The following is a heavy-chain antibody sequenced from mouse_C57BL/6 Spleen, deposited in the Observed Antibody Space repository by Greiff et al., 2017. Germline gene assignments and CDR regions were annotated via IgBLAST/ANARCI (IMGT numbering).Heavy chain of an antibody. V-gene: IGHV1-52*01. J-gene: IGHJ1*03. CDR2: IDPSDRET. Sequence: QVQLQQPGAELVRPGSSVKMSCKASGYTFTSYWMHWVKQRPIQGLEWIGNIDPSDRETHYNQKFKDKAKLTVDKSSSKSYMQLSSLTSEESAVYYCASYYYGSSYGYFDVWGTGTTVTVSS. CDR1: GYTFTSYW. CDR3: ASYYYGSSYGYFDV. D-gene: IGHD1-1*01.